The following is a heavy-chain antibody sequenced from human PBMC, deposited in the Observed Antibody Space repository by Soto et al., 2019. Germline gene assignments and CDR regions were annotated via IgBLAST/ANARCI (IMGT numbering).Heavy chain of an antibody. D-gene: IGHD3-3*01. J-gene: IGHJ5*02. Sequence: ASVKVSCKASGYTFTGYYIHWVRQAPGQGLEWMGWIIPDSGATNYTQKFQGRVTMTSETSTNTAFLELSRLRSDDTAVYFCARGDRISILRLINWLDPSGPGTLVTVST. CDR3: ARGDRISILRLINWLDP. CDR2: IIPDSGAT. V-gene: IGHV1-2*02. CDR1: GYTFTGYY.